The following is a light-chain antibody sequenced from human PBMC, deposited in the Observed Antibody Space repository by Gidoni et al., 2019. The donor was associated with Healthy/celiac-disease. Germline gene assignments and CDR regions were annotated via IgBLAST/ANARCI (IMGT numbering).Light chain of an antibody. CDR2: YTS. J-gene: IGKJ1*01. CDR1: QGISSD. Sequence: DIQLTQSPSFLSASVGDRVTITCRASQGISSDLAWYQQKPGKAPRLLIYYTSTLQTGIPSSFSGSGPGTDFTLTISSLQPEDFATYYCQQYKAYPWTFXQXTKVEFK. V-gene: IGKV1-9*01. CDR3: QQYKAYPWT.